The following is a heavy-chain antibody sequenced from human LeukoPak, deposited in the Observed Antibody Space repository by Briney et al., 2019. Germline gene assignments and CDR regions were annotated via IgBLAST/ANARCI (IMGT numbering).Heavy chain of an antibody. D-gene: IGHD1-1*01. CDR3: VKGGRLQPDDY. CDR2: IGGDGGET. CDR1: GFNFRNYA. Sequence: GGSLRLSCSASGFNFRNYAMGWVRQSPARGLEWVSTIGGDGGETYSADPVKGRFTISRDNSKNTLYLQLSNLRAEDTAVYYCVKGGRLQPDDYWGQGTLVTVSS. J-gene: IGHJ4*02. V-gene: IGHV3-23*01.